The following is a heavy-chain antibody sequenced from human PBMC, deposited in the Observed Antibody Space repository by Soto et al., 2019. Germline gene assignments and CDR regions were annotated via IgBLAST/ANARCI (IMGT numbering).Heavy chain of an antibody. J-gene: IGHJ4*02. CDR3: ARDRYAAAVATYLDY. CDR1: GFNFGLTA. CDR2: ISYDGSDK. V-gene: IGHV3-30*15. Sequence: PGGSLRLSCTASGFNFGLTAMHWVRQAPGKGLEWVVVISYDGSDKVYADSVKGRFTISRDNSRNTLYLQMSSLKSADTAVHYCARDRYAAAVATYLDYWGQGAQVTVSS. D-gene: IGHD2-2*01.